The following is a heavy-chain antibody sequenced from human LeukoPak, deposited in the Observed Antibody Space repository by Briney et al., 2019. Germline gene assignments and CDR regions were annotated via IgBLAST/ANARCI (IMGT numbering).Heavy chain of an antibody. CDR3: GRDFGLVGTKRSFDL. D-gene: IGHD1-7*01. V-gene: IGHV3-11*01. J-gene: IGHJ3*01. Sequence: GGSLRLSCAASGFTLTDYYMGWIRQAPGKGLEWLSYISGSGTTIFYADSVKGRFTISRDNAKNSVDLHMNSLRAEDTAVYYCGRDFGLVGTKRSFDLWGQGTMVTVSS. CDR1: GFTLTDYY. CDR2: ISGSGTTI.